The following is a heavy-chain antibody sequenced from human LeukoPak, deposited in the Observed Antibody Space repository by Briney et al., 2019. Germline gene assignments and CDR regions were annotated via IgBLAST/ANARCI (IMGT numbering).Heavy chain of an antibody. D-gene: IGHD3-3*01. CDR3: ARLVDGRWSGTTCYFDY. J-gene: IGHJ4*02. CDR1: GGSISNYY. CDR2: IYYSGST. Sequence: SETLSLTCTVSGGSISNYYWSWIRQPPGKGLEWIGYIYYSGSTYYNPSLRSRVTISVDTSKNQFSLNLNSVTAADTAVYYCARLVDGRWSGTTCYFDYWGQGTLVTVSS. V-gene: IGHV4-59*01.